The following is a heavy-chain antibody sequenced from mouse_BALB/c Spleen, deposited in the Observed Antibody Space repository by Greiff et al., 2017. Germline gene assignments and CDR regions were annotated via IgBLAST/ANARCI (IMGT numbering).Heavy chain of an antibody. Sequence: VKLMESGPGLVAPSQSLSITCTVSGFSLTGYGVNWVRQPPGKGLEWLGMIWGDGSTDYNSALKSRLSISKDNSKSQVFLKMNSLQTDDTARYYCARDLRYYGSSPFAYWGQGTLVTVSA. J-gene: IGHJ3*01. CDR2: IWGDGST. D-gene: IGHD1-1*01. V-gene: IGHV2-6-7*01. CDR1: GFSLTGYG. CDR3: ARDLRYYGSSPFAY.